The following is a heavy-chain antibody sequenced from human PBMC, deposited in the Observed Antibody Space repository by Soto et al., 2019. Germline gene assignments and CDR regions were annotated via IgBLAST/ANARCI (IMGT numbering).Heavy chain of an antibody. Sequence: EVQLVESGGGLVQPGGSLRLSCAATGFIFSSYWMSWVRQAPGKGLEWVANIKQDGSEKYYVDSAKGRFTISRDNAKNSLHLQMYSLRAEDTAVYYCARGFNSALDIWGQGKMVTVSS. CDR1: GFIFSSYW. J-gene: IGHJ3*02. CDR3: ARGFNSALDI. CDR2: IKQDGSEK. V-gene: IGHV3-7*01.